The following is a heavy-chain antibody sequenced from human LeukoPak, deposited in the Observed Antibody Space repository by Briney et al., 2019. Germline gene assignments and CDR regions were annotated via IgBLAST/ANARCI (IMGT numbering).Heavy chain of an antibody. CDR3: ASMVVVAARDY. CDR2: ISSSGSTI. J-gene: IGHJ4*02. CDR1: GFTFNSYE. D-gene: IGHD2-15*01. V-gene: IGHV3-48*03. Sequence: GGSLRLSCAASGFTFNSYEMNWVRQAPGKGLEWVSYISSSGSTIYYADSVKGRFTISRDNAKNSLYLQMNSLRAEDTAVYYCASMVVVAARDYWGQGTLVTVSS.